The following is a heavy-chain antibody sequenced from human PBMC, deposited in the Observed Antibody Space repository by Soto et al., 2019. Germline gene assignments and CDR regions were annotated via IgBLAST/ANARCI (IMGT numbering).Heavy chain of an antibody. J-gene: IGHJ4*02. CDR3: ACPYGSGSYYHFDY. D-gene: IGHD3-10*01. Sequence: PSETLSLTCPVSGGSISSYYWSWIRQPPGKGLEWIGYIYYSGSTNYNPSLKSRVTISVDKSKNQFSLNLSSVTAADTVVYYCACPYGSGSYYHFDYWGQATLVTVSS. CDR2: IYYSGST. V-gene: IGHV4-59*01. CDR1: GGSISSYY.